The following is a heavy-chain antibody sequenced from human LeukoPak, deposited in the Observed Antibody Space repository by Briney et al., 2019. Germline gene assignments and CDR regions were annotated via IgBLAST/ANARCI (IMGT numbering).Heavy chain of an antibody. J-gene: IGHJ4*02. CDR2: IYSGGGT. CDR1: GFTVANNY. D-gene: IGHD4-23*01. CDR3: AKDNSAEFDY. Sequence: PGGSLRLSCTASGFTVANNYMSWVRKAPGKGLKTVSVIYSGGGTYYADSVKGRFTISRDNSKNTLYLHMNSLRAEDTAVDYCAKDNSAEFDYWGQGTLVTGSS. V-gene: IGHV3-66*01.